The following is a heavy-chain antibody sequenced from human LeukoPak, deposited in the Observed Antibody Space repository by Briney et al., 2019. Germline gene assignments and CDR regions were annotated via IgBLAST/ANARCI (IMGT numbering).Heavy chain of an antibody. CDR2: IYPGDSNT. J-gene: IGHJ4*02. V-gene: IGHV5-51*01. D-gene: IGHD1-26*01. Sequence: GESLKISCKGSGYTFTNYWIGWVRQMPGKGLQWMGIIYPGDSNTKYSPSFQGQVTISADKSITTAYLQWSSLRASDTAMYYCARLGGGWDFDFWGQGTLVTVSS. CDR1: GYTFTNYW. CDR3: ARLGGGWDFDF.